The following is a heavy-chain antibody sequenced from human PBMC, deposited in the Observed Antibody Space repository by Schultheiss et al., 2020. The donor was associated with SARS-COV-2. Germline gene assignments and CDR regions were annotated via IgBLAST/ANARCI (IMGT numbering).Heavy chain of an antibody. D-gene: IGHD4-17*01. J-gene: IGHJ6*02. CDR3: ARDYGDYYYGMDV. CDR2: ISAYNGNT. Sequence: ASVKVSCKASGYTFTSYGISWVRQAPGQGLEWMGWISAYNGNTNYAQKLQGRVTMTTDTSTSTAYMELSSLRSEDTAVYYCARDYGDYYYGMDVWGQGTTVTVSS. V-gene: IGHV1-18*01. CDR1: GYTFTSYG.